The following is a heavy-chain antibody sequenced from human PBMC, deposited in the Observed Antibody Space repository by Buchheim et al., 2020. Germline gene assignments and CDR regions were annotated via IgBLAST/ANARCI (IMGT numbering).Heavy chain of an antibody. CDR3: AKDRGTNRWYGLFDY. J-gene: IGHJ4*01. D-gene: IGHD2-15*01. CDR2: ISVSGGTT. Sequence: EVQLLESGGGLVQPGGSLRLSCAASGFTFSSYAMSWVRQAPGKGLEWVSSISVSGGTTYYADSVKGRFTISSDKTKNTRYLQMNSLRAEDTAVYYCAKDRGTNRWYGLFDYWGHGTL. CDR1: GFTFSSYA. V-gene: IGHV3-23*01.